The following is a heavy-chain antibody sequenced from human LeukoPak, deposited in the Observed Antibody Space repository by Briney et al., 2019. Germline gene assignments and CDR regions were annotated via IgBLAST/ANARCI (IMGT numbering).Heavy chain of an antibody. CDR3: ARDSYGDYVSWFDP. D-gene: IGHD4-17*01. V-gene: IGHV3-21*01. CDR2: ISSSSSYI. J-gene: IGHJ5*02. Sequence: GGSLRLSCAASGFTFSSYWMSWVRQAPGKGLEWVSSISSSSSYIYYADSVKGRFTISRDNVKNSLYLQMNSLRAEDTAVYYCARDSYGDYVSWFDPWGQGTLVTVSS. CDR1: GFTFSSYW.